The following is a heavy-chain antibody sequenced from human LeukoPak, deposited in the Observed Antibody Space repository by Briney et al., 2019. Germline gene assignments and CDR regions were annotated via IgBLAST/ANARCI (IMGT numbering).Heavy chain of an antibody. D-gene: IGHD3-22*01. CDR1: GFTFSSYS. CDR3: ARDAHYYDSSGYLKY. V-gene: IGHV3-21*01. Sequence: GGSLRLSCAASGFTFSSYSMNWVRQAPGKGLEWVSSISSSSSYIYYADSVKGRFTISRDNAKNSLYLQMNSLRAEDTAVYYCARDAHYYDSSGYLKYWGQGTLVTVSS. J-gene: IGHJ4*02. CDR2: ISSSSSYI.